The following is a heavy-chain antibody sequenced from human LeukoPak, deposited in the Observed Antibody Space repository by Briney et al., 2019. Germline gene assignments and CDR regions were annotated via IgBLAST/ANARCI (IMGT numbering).Heavy chain of an antibody. J-gene: IGHJ4*02. CDR1: GFTFSTYS. Sequence: GGSLRLSCVASGFTFSTYSMNWVRQAPGKGLEWVSHISSSRSTIYYADSVKGRFTISGDNAKNSLYLQMNSLRAEDTAVYYCARDPPPNSSGWSEPFDYWGQGTLVTVSS. CDR3: ARDPPPNSSGWSEPFDY. CDR2: ISSSRSTI. V-gene: IGHV3-48*04. D-gene: IGHD6-19*01.